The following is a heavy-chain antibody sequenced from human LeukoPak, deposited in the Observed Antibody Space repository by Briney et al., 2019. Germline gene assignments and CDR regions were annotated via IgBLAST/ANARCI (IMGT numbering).Heavy chain of an antibody. Sequence: GGSLRLSCAASAFSFTKAWMTWIRQAPGKGPEGIGRIKSKTDGGTTDYAAPVKGRFTISRDDSKNTLYLQMNSLKTEDTAVYYCTTDGAYDFWGQGTMVTVSS. CDR3: TTDGAYDF. D-gene: IGHD4-17*01. J-gene: IGHJ3*01. CDR1: AFSFTKAW. V-gene: IGHV3-15*01. CDR2: IKSKTDGGTT.